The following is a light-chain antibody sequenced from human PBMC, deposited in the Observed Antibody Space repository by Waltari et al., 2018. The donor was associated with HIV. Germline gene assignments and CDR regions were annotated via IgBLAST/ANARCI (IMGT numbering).Light chain of an antibody. Sequence: QSVLTQPPSASGTHGQRVTISCSGRRSNIGSNSVNWHQPPPGTAPKLLISDDNRRPSGVPDRFSGSKSGTSASLAISGLQSEDEADYYCAAWDDNVNGLFGGGTKLTVL. CDR1: RSNIGSNS. CDR3: AAWDDNVNGL. CDR2: DDN. V-gene: IGLV1-44*01. J-gene: IGLJ2*01.